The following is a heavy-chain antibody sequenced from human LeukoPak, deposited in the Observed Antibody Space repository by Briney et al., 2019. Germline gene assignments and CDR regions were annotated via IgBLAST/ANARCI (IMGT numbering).Heavy chain of an antibody. Sequence: ASVKVSCKASGYTFTGYYIHWVRQAPGQGLEWMGCINLTGGGTKYAQKFQGRVTMTRDTSISTAYMELIALRSDDTAVYYCARDIIVVSGWFDPWGQGTLVTVSS. CDR2: INLTGGGT. V-gene: IGHV1-2*02. CDR1: GYTFTGYY. J-gene: IGHJ5*02. CDR3: ARDIIVVSGWFDP. D-gene: IGHD2-15*01.